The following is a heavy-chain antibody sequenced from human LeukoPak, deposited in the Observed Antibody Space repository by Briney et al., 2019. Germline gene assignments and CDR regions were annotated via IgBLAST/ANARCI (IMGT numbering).Heavy chain of an antibody. J-gene: IGHJ4*02. V-gene: IGHV4-59*01. CDR2: IFYSGTT. CDR1: GGSISSYY. CDR3: ARGGWDKFDY. D-gene: IGHD3-22*01. Sequence: SETLSLTCTVSGGSISSYYWSWIRQPPGKGLEWIGFIFYSGTTNYNPSLKSRVTISVDTSKNQFSLKLSSVTAADTAVYYCARGGWDKFDYWGQGTLVTVSS.